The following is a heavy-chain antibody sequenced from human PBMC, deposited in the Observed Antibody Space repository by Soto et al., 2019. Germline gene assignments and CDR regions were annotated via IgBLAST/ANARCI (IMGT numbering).Heavy chain of an antibody. CDR2: ISGSGGST. J-gene: IGHJ6*02. V-gene: IGHV3-23*01. CDR1: GFTFSSYA. CDR3: AKVHGSRIAAAGTGPQPYYYYGMDV. Sequence: GGSLRLSCAASGFTFSSYAMSWVRQAPGKGLEWVSAISGSGGSTYYADSVKGRFTISRDNSKNTLYLQMNSLRAEETAVYYCAKVHGSRIAAAGTGPQPYYYYGMDVWGQGTTVTVSS. D-gene: IGHD6-13*01.